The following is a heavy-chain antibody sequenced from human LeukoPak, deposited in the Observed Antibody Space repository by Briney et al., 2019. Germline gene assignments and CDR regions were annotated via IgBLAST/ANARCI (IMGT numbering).Heavy chain of an antibody. CDR3: GKSRIGFSGLVDL. V-gene: IGHV3-48*04. CDR2: ISGSSDSI. J-gene: IGHJ5*02. Sequence: PGGSLRLSCAASGFTFSTYGMQWVRQVPGKGLEWVSYISGSSDSIKYAESVTGRFTNSRDNAKNSLYLHLNSLRAEDTAVYYCGKSRIGFSGLVDLWGQGTLVTVSS. CDR1: GFTFSTYG. D-gene: IGHD1-26*01.